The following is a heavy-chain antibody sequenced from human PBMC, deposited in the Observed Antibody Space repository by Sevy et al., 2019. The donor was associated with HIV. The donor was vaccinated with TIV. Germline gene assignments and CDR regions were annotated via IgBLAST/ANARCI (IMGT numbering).Heavy chain of an antibody. CDR1: GGSISSSSYY. Sequence: SETLSLTCTVSGGSISSSSYYWGWIRQPPGKGLEWIGSIYYSGSTYYNPSLKSRVTISVDTSKNRFSLKLSSVTAADTAVYYCARWVRGVIAYFDYWGQGTLVTVSS. V-gene: IGHV4-39*01. CDR3: ARWVRGVIAYFDY. J-gene: IGHJ4*02. D-gene: IGHD3-10*01. CDR2: IYYSGST.